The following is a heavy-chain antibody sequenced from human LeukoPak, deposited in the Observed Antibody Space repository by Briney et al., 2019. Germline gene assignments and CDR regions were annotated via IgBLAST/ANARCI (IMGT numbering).Heavy chain of an antibody. CDR3: ARAGDFWAEY. CDR2: IYHSGST. J-gene: IGHJ4*02. CDR1: GGSISSGGYY. V-gene: IGHV4-30-2*01. Sequence: SETLSLTCTVSGGSISSGGYYWSWIRQPPGKGLEWIGYIYHSGSTYYNPSLKGRVTISVDRSKNQFSLKLSSVTAADTAVYYCARAGDFWAEYWGQGTLVTVSS. D-gene: IGHD3-3*01.